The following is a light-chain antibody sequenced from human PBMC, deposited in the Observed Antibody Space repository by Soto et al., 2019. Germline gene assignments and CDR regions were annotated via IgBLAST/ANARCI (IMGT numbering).Light chain of an antibody. V-gene: IGKV1-5*03. CDR3: QQYKTNPLT. CDR1: QSISSW. J-gene: IGKJ4*01. CDR2: KAS. Sequence: DIQMTQSPSTLSASVGDRVTITCRASQSISSWLAWYQQKPGKAPKSLIYKASNLQSGVPSRFSGSGSGTEFSLTISNLQPNDFASYYCQQYKTNPLTFGVGTKVEIK.